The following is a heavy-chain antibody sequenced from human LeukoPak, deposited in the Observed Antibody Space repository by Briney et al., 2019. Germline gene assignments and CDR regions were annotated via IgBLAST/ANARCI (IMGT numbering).Heavy chain of an antibody. CDR2: VYYSGGT. J-gene: IGHJ4*02. V-gene: IGHV4-39*01. D-gene: IGHD6-13*01. Sequence: SETLSLTCTVSGGSISSSSYYWGWIRQPPGKGLEWIGSVYYSGGTYYNPSLKSRVTISVDTPKNQFSLKLSSVTAADTAVYYCARRLSTYSSTPYFDYWGQGTLVTVSS. CDR3: ARRLSTYSSTPYFDY. CDR1: GGSISSSSYY.